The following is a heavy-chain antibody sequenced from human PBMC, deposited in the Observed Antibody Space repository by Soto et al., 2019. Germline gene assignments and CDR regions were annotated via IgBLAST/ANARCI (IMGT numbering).Heavy chain of an antibody. V-gene: IGHV4-34*01. CDR2: INHSGST. D-gene: IGHD2-15*01. Sequence: SETLSLTCAVYGGSFSGYYWSWIRQPPGKGLEWIGEINHSGSTNYNPSLKSRVTISVDTSKNQSSLKLSSVTAADTAVYYCARGYCSGGSCYSWLLYYYGMDVWGQGTTVTVSS. J-gene: IGHJ6*02. CDR3: ARGYCSGGSCYSWLLYYYGMDV. CDR1: GGSFSGYY.